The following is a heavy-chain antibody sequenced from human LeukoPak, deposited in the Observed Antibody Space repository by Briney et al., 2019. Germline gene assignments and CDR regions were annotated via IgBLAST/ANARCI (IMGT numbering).Heavy chain of an antibody. CDR1: GGSISSSSYY. CDR2: IYYSGST. CDR3: ATRLVVTAIHAFDI. D-gene: IGHD2-21*02. J-gene: IGHJ3*02. Sequence: SSETLSLTCTVSGGSISSSSYYWGWIRQPPGKGLEWIGSIYYSGSTYYNPSLKSRVTISVDTSKNQFSLKLSSVTAADTAVYYCATRLVVTAIHAFDIWGQGTMVTVSS. V-gene: IGHV4-39*01.